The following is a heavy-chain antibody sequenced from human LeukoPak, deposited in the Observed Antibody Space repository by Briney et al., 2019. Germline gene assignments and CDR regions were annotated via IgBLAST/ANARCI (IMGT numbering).Heavy chain of an antibody. CDR1: GFTFSSYS. J-gene: IGHJ4*02. Sequence: KTGGSLRLSCAASGFTFSSYSMNWVRQAPGKGLEWVSSISSSSSYIYYADSVKGRFTISRDNAKNSLYLQMNSLRAEDTAVYYCARDGGYSYGVYYFDXXXXGXLVTVSS. CDR2: ISSSSSYI. D-gene: IGHD5-18*01. V-gene: IGHV3-21*01. CDR3: ARDGGYSYGVYYFDX.